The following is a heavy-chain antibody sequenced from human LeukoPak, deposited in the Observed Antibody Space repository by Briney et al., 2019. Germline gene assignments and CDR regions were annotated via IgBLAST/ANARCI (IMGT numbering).Heavy chain of an antibody. CDR3: ARGYNYANYFDY. V-gene: IGHV3-30*03. CDR1: GFTFSSFG. D-gene: IGHD5-18*01. Sequence: PGGSLRLSCVASGFTFSSFGVHWVRQAPGKGLEWVAIISNDGSNRYYGDSVKGRFTISRDNSKNTLYLQMNSLRAEDTAVYYCARGYNYANYFDYWGQGTLVTVSS. J-gene: IGHJ4*02. CDR2: ISNDGSNR.